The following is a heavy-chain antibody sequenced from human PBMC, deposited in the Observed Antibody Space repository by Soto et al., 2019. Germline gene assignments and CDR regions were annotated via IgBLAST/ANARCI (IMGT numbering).Heavy chain of an antibody. V-gene: IGHV1-69*01. D-gene: IGHD3-22*01. CDR2: IIPIFGTA. CDR1: GGTFSSYA. Sequence: ASVKVSCKASGGTFSSYAISWVRQAPGQGLEWMGGIIPIFGTANYAQKFQGRVTITADESTSTAYMELSSLRSEDTAVYYCARDWGITMIVVASHYYYGMDVWGQGTTVTVSS. J-gene: IGHJ6*02. CDR3: ARDWGITMIVVASHYYYGMDV.